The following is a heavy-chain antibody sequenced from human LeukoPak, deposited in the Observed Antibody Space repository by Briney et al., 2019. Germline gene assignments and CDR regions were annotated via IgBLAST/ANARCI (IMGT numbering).Heavy chain of an antibody. V-gene: IGHV3-9*01. Sequence: GGSLRLSCAASGFTFDDCAMHWVRQAPGKGLEWVSGISWNSGSIGYADSVKGRFTISRDNAKNSLYLQMNSLRAEDTALYYCAKDREYDSSGFDYWGQGTLVTVSS. CDR2: ISWNSGSI. D-gene: IGHD3-22*01. CDR3: AKDREYDSSGFDY. CDR1: GFTFDDCA. J-gene: IGHJ4*02.